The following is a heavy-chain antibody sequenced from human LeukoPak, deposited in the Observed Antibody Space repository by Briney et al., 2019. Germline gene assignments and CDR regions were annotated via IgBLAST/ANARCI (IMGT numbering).Heavy chain of an antibody. Sequence: SQTLSLTCTVSGGSISSGGYYWSWLRQHPGKGLEWIGYIYYSGSTYYNPSLKSRVTISVDTSKNQFSLKLSSVTAADTAVYYCAREEAAAYYYGMDVWGQGTTVTVSS. J-gene: IGHJ6*02. D-gene: IGHD2-15*01. CDR2: IYYSGST. CDR1: GGSISSGGYY. CDR3: AREEAAAYYYGMDV. V-gene: IGHV4-31*03.